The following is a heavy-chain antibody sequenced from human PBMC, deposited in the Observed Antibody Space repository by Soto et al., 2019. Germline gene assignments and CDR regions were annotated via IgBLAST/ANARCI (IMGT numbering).Heavy chain of an antibody. Sequence: EGSLRLSCAASGFIFSTSTMNWVRQAPGKGLEFVSSIGRTGIDRYYIDSVKGRFTISRDNAQNSLYLQMNSLRAEDTALYYCVCDDNRRYWGQVTLVTVSS. V-gene: IGHV3-21*01. CDR2: IGRTGIDR. CDR1: GFIFSTST. D-gene: IGHD1-1*01. CDR3: VCDDNRRY. J-gene: IGHJ4*02.